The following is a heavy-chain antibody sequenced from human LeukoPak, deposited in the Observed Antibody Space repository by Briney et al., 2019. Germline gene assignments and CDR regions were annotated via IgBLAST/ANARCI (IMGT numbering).Heavy chain of an antibody. CDR1: GFSLEDYA. CDR2: VSWDSGNQ. Sequence: VRSLRLSCVGSGFSLEDYAMHWVRQRPGKGLEWVSSVSWDSGNQAYTDSVKGRFTISRDNGKNSLYLQMNSLRPEDTAFYYCVKDMGFDLLKDAFHVWGQGTLVTVSS. D-gene: IGHD3-9*01. J-gene: IGHJ3*01. CDR3: VKDMGFDLLKDAFHV. V-gene: IGHV3-9*01.